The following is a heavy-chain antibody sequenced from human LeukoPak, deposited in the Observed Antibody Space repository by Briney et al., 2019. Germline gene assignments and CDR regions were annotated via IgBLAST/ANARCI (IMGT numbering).Heavy chain of an antibody. J-gene: IGHJ4*02. V-gene: IGHV3-64*01. CDR2: ISSNGGST. CDR3: ARAFRRTEYYFDY. Sequence: XRQAXXXXVEXXSAISSNGGSTYYAPSVKGRFTISRDNSKNTLYLQMGSLRAEDMAVYYCARAFRRTEYYFDYWGQGTLVTVSS.